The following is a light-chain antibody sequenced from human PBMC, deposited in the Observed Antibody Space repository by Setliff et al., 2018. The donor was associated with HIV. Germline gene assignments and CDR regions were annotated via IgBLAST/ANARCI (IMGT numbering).Light chain of an antibody. CDR2: DVS. CDR3: CSYAGRYTYV. CDR1: SSDVGVYNY. V-gene: IGLV2-11*01. Sequence: LTQPRSVSGSPGQSVTISCTGTSSDVGVYNYVSWYQQHPGKAPKLMIYDVSERPSGVPDRFSGSKSGNTASLTISGLQAEDEADYYCCSYAGRYTYVFGTGTKVTVL. J-gene: IGLJ1*01.